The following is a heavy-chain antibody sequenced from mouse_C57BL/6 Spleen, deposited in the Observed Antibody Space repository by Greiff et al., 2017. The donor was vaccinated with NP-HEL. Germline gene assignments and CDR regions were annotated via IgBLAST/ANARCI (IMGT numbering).Heavy chain of an antibody. V-gene: IGHV3-6*01. D-gene: IGHD2-5*01. CDR1: GYSITSGYY. J-gene: IGHJ3*01. Sequence: EVKLQESGPGLVKPSQSLSLTCSVTGYSITSGYYWNWIRQFPGNQLEWMCYISYDGSNNYNPSLKNRISITRDTSKNQFFLKLNSVTTEDTATYYCARGDYSNYGFAYWGQGTLVTVSA. CDR3: ARGDYSNYGFAY. CDR2: ISYDGSN.